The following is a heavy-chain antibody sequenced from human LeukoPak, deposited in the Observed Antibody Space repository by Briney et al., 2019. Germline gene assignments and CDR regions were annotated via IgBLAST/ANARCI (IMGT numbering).Heavy chain of an antibody. CDR3: ARNSDTYCSGGSCYIDAFDI. CDR2: ISYDGSNK. CDR1: GFTFSSYA. J-gene: IGHJ3*02. Sequence: PPGGSLRLSCAASGFTFSSYAMHWVRQAPGKGLEWVAVISYDGSNKYYADSVKGRFTISRDNSKSTLYLQMNSLRAEDTAVYYCARNSDTYCSGGSCYIDAFDIWGQGTMVTVSS. V-gene: IGHV3-30-3*01. D-gene: IGHD2-15*01.